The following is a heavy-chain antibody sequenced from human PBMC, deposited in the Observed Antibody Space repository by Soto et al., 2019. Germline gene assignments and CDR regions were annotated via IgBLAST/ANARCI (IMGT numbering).Heavy chain of an antibody. CDR1: GFTFSSYA. D-gene: IGHD5-18*01. Sequence: QVQLVESGGGVVQPGRSLRLSCAASGFTFSSYAMHWVRQAPGKGLEWVAVISYDGSNKYYADSVKGRFTISRDNSKNTLYLQMNSLRAEDTAVYYWARDVQLWWGGGWYWGQGTLVTVSS. CDR2: ISYDGSNK. J-gene: IGHJ4*02. CDR3: ARDVQLWWGGGWY. V-gene: IGHV3-30-3*01.